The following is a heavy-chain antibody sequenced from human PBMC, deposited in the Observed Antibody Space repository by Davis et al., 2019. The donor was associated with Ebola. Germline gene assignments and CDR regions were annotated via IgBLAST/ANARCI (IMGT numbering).Heavy chain of an antibody. V-gene: IGHV3-23*01. CDR2: ISGTGGST. CDR1: GFTFSSYA. Sequence: GGSLRLSCAASGFTFSSYATSWVRQAPGKGLEWDSAISGTGGSTYYADSVKGRFTISRDNSKNTLYLKMNSLRAEDTAVYYCAKDGLLYYDFWSGYFDYWGQGTLVTVSS. J-gene: IGHJ4*02. D-gene: IGHD3-3*01. CDR3: AKDGLLYYDFWSGYFDY.